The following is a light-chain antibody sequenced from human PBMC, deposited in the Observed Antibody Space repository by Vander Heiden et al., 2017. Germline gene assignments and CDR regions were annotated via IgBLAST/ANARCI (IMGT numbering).Light chain of an antibody. V-gene: IGLV3-25*03. J-gene: IGLJ2*01. Sequence: SYELTQPPPVSLSPGQTARITCSGDALPKQYAYWYQQKPGQAPVLVIYKDSERPSGIPERFSGSSSGTTVTLTISGVQAEDEADYYCQSADSSGTYPVVFGGGTKLTVL. CDR2: KDS. CDR1: ALPKQY. CDR3: QSADSSGTYPVV.